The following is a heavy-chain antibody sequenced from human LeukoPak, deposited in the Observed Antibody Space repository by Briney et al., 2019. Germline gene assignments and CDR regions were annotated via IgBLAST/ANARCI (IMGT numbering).Heavy chain of an antibody. J-gene: IGHJ6*03. D-gene: IGHD3-22*01. V-gene: IGHV1-69*05. CDR2: IIPVFQTP. CDR1: GYTFTSYD. CDR3: ARDSTLSRVITATTTYHYFYYIDV. Sequence: SVKVSCKASGYTFTSYDINWVRQAPGQGLEWIGGIIPVFQTPNYAQNFRGRVTITTDESTRTAYMELSSLRSEDTAIYYCARDSTLSRVITATTTYHYFYYIDVWGKGTTVTISS.